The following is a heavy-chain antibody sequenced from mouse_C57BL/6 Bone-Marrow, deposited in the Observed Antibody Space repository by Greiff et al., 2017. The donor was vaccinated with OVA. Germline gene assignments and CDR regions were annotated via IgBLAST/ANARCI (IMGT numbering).Heavy chain of an antibody. CDR2: IYPRSGNT. D-gene: IGHD1-1*01. CDR1: GYTFTSYG. J-gene: IGHJ1*03. Sequence: QVQLKQSGAELARPGASVKLSCKASGYTFTSYGISWVKQRTGQGLEWIGEIYPRSGNTYYNEKFKGKATLTADKSSSTAYMELRSLTSEDSAVYFCARITTVVAYWYFDVWGTGTTVTVSS. CDR3: ARITTVVAYWYFDV. V-gene: IGHV1-81*01.